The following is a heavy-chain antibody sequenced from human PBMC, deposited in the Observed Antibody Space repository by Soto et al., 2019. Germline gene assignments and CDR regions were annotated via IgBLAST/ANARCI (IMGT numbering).Heavy chain of an antibody. CDR3: ASSKDIGLMVYAPLDYFYYGMDV. Sequence: SVKVSCKASGGTFSSYAISWVRQAPGQGLEWMGGIIPIFGTANYAQKFQGRVTITADKSTSTAYMDRSTLRSEDTAVYDCASSKDIGLMVYAPLDYFYYGMDVWGQGATVTVSS. D-gene: IGHD2-8*01. CDR2: IIPIFGTA. CDR1: GGTFSSYA. V-gene: IGHV1-69*06. J-gene: IGHJ6*02.